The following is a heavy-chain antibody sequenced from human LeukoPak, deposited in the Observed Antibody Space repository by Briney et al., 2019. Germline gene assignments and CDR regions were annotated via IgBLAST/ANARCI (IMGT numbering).Heavy chain of an antibody. Sequence: GGSLRLSCAASGFTFSSYAMHWVRQAPGKGLEWVAVISHDGSNKYYADSVKGRFTISRDNSKNTLFLQMNSLRTEDTAVYYCARPSDSSSWDAFDIWGQGTMVTVSS. J-gene: IGHJ3*02. V-gene: IGHV3-30*04. CDR1: GFTFSSYA. CDR3: ARPSDSSSWDAFDI. CDR2: ISHDGSNK. D-gene: IGHD6-13*01.